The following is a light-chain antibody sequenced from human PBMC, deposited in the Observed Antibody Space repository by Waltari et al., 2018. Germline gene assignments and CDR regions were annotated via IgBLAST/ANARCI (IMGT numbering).Light chain of an antibody. CDR2: GAS. V-gene: IGKV3-15*01. Sequence: EIVMTQSPAPLSVSPGERATLSCRASQSVNNNLAWYQQKPGQAPRLLIYGASTRATGIAVRFSASGSGTEFTLTISSLQSEDFAVYYCQQYIQWPLTFGGGSKVEIK. CDR3: QQYIQWPLT. CDR1: QSVNNN. J-gene: IGKJ4*01.